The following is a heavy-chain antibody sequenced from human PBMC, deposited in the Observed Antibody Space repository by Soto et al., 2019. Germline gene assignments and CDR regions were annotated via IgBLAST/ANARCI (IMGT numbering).Heavy chain of an antibody. V-gene: IGHV1-2*02. J-gene: IGHJ6*02. D-gene: IGHD3-10*01. CDR3: ARRGITMVRGYNYYYGMDV. Sequence: WASVKVSCKASGYTFTGYYMHWVRQAPGQGLEWMGWINPNSGGTNYAQKFQGRVTMTRDTSISTAYMELSRLRSDDTAVYYCARRGITMVRGYNYYYGMDVWGQGTTVTVSS. CDR1: GYTFTGYY. CDR2: INPNSGGT.